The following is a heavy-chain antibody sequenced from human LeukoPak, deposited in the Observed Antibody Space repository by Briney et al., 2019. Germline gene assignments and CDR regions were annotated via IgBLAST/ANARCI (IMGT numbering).Heavy chain of an antibody. CDR2: INHSGST. CDR1: GGSFSGYY. CDR3: ARVLGGYVDYFDY. J-gene: IGHJ4*02. D-gene: IGHD3-10*01. Sequence: SETLSLTCAVYGGSFSGYYWSWIRQPPGKSLEWIGEINHSGSTNYNPSPKSRVNISVDTSKNQLSLRLSSVTAADTAVYYCARVLGGYVDYFDYWGQGTLVTVSS. V-gene: IGHV4-34*01.